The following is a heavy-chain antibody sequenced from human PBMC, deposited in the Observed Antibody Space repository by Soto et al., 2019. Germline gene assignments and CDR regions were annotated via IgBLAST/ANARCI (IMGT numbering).Heavy chain of an antibody. D-gene: IGHD3-3*01. V-gene: IGHV3-43*01. CDR2: ISSDGSST. Sequence: AGSLRISCAASGFTFDDYTMHWVRQAPGKGLEWVSLISSDGSSTCYADSVKGRFTISRDNAKNTLYLQMNSLRGEDTAVYYCARVPYDFWSGYYTDSYYYSYYMDVWGKGTTVTVSS. CDR3: ARVPYDFWSGYYTDSYYYSYYMDV. CDR1: GFTFDDYT. J-gene: IGHJ6*03.